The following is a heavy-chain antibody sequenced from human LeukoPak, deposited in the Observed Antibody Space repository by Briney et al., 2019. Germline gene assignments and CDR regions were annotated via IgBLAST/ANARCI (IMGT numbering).Heavy chain of an antibody. D-gene: IGHD1-14*01. CDR2: IYYSEST. CDR1: GGSVSSGSYY. V-gene: IGHV4-61*01. CDR3: ARDTTPTGGDAFDI. Sequence: KPSETLSLTCTVSGGSVSSGSYYWSWIRQPPGKGLEWIGYIYYSESTNYNPSLKSRVTISVDTSKNQFSLKLSSVTAADTAVYYCARDTTPTGGDAFDIWGQGTMVTVSS. J-gene: IGHJ3*02.